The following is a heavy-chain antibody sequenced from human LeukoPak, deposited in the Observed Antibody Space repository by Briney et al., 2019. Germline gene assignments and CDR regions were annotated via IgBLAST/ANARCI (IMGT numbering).Heavy chain of an antibody. CDR3: AKAPPCSSTSCSIDY. CDR1: GFTFSTYW. Sequence: GGSLRLSCVASGFTFSTYWMSWVRQAPGKGLEWVSGISGSGDSTYYADSVKGRFTISRDNSKNTLYLQMNSLRAEDTAVYYCAKAPPCSSTSCSIDYWGQGTLVTVSS. D-gene: IGHD2-2*01. CDR2: ISGSGDST. V-gene: IGHV3-23*01. J-gene: IGHJ4*02.